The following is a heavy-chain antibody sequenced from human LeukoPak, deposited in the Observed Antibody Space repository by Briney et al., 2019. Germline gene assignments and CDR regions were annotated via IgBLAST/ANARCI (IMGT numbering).Heavy chain of an antibody. Sequence: GSLRFSCAASGFTFSSYAMHWVRQAPGKGLEWVAVISYDGSNKYYADSVKGRFTISRDSSKNTLYLQMNSLRAEDTAVYYCARPPLYGEDYWGQGTLVTVSS. CDR2: ISYDGSNK. CDR3: ARPPLYGEDY. V-gene: IGHV3-30-3*01. D-gene: IGHD2-8*01. CDR1: GFTFSSYA. J-gene: IGHJ4*02.